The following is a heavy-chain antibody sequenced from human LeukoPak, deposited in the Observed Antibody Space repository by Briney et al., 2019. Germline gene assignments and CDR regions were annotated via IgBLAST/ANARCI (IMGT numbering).Heavy chain of an antibody. CDR1: GFTFSSYG. V-gene: IGHV3-30*02. CDR3: ARDAPAGEKPEYFFDY. J-gene: IGHJ4*02. CDR2: IRYDGSNK. Sequence: GGSLRLSCAASGFTFSSYGMHWVRQAPGKGLEWVAFIRYDGSNKYYADSVKGRFTISRDNSKNTLYLQMNSLRAEDTAVYYCARDAPAGEKPEYFFDYWGQGILVTVSS.